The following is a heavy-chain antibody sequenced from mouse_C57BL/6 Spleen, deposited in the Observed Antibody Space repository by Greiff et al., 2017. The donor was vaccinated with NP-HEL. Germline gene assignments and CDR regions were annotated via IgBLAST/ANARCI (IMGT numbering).Heavy chain of an antibody. D-gene: IGHD2-4*01. V-gene: IGHV1-39*01. CDR3: ARTTMIPYYYAMDY. Sequence: VHVKQSGPELVKPGASVKISCKASGYSFTDYNMNWVKQSNGKSLEWIGVINPNYGTTSYNQKFKGKATLTVDQSSSTAYMQLNSLTSEDSAVYYCARTTMIPYYYAMDYWGQGTSVTVSS. CDR2: INPNYGTT. CDR1: GYSFTDYN. J-gene: IGHJ4*01.